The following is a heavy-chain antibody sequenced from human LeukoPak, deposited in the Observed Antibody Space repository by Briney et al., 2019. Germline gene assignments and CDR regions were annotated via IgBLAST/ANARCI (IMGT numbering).Heavy chain of an antibody. CDR1: GASISAYS. V-gene: IGHV4-59*08. D-gene: IGHD3-9*01. J-gene: IGHJ4*02. Sequence: SETLSLTCTVSGASISAYSWSWIRQPPGKGLEWIGCIHYSGITHCNPSLESRVTLSVDTSKNQFSLKLSSVTAADTAVYYCARHGRESRYFDWLLYYIDHWGQGALVTVSS. CDR3: ARHGRESRYFDWLLYYIDH. CDR2: IHYSGIT.